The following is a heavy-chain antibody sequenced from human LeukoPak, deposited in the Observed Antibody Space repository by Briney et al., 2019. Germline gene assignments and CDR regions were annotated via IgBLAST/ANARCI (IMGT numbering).Heavy chain of an antibody. CDR1: GFSFSSFW. Sequence: GGSLRLSCTASGFSFSSFWMSWVRQAPRKGLEWVANIKDDGSVKNHVDSLKGRFSISRDNARNSLYLQISSLRAEDTAVYYCAREVVATASAFDCWGQGTLVTVSS. V-gene: IGHV3-7*03. CDR2: IKDDGSVK. J-gene: IGHJ4*02. D-gene: IGHD2-21*01. CDR3: AREVVATASAFDC.